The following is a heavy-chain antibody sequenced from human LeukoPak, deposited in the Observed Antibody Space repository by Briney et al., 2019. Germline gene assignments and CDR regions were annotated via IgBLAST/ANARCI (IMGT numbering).Heavy chain of an antibody. V-gene: IGHV4-39*07. J-gene: IGHJ3*02. CDR3: ATTMVRGVIHAFDI. CDR2: INYGGTT. D-gene: IGHD3-10*01. CDR1: GGSLSGTPYY. Sequence: PSETLSLTCTVSGGSLSGTPYYWGWIRQPPGKGLEWIGTINYGGTTYYNPSLKSRVSISIETSKNRISLKLSSVTAADTAVYYCATTMVRGVIHAFDIWGQGTMVTVSS.